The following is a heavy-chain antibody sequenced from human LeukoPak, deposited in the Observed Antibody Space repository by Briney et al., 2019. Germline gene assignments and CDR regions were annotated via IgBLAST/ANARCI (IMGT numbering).Heavy chain of an antibody. D-gene: IGHD1-7*01. CDR3: ARGDNWNYGVYYYYYGMDV. Sequence: SETLSLTCDVYGGSFSGYYWSWIRQPPGKGLEWIGEINHSGSTNYNPSLKSRVTISVDTSKNQFSLKLSSVTAADTAVYYCARGDNWNYGVYYYYYGMDVWGQGTMVTVSS. CDR1: GGSFSGYY. CDR2: INHSGST. V-gene: IGHV4-34*01. J-gene: IGHJ6*02.